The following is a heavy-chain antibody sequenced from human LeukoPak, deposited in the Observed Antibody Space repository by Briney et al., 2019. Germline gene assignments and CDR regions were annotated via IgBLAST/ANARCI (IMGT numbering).Heavy chain of an antibody. CDR3: ARDTVRYTVGRPGMVGY. V-gene: IGHV3-48*01. Sequence: SGGSLRLSCAASGFTFSSYSMNWVRQAPGKGLEWVSYISSSSSTIYYADSVKGRFTISRDNAKNSLYLQMNSLRAEDTAVYYCARDTVRYTVGRPGMVGYWGQGTLVTVSS. CDR1: GFTFSSYS. D-gene: IGHD1-1*01. CDR2: ISSSSSTI. J-gene: IGHJ4*02.